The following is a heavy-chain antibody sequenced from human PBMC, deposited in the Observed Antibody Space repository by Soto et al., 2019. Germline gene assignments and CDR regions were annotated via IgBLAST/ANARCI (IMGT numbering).Heavy chain of an antibody. D-gene: IGHD3-10*01. Sequence: ASETLSLTCAVYGGSFSGYYWSWIRQPPGKGLEWIGEINHSGSTNYNPSLKSRVTISVDTSKNQFSLKLSSVTAADTAVYYCAREGSYYYGSGSYHNWFDPWGQGTLVTVSS. V-gene: IGHV4-34*01. J-gene: IGHJ5*02. CDR1: GGSFSGYY. CDR2: INHSGST. CDR3: AREGSYYYGSGSYHNWFDP.